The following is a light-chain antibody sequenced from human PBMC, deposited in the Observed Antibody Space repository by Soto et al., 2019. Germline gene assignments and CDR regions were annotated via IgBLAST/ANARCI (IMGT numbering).Light chain of an antibody. V-gene: IGKV1-5*03. CDR1: QSISNW. Sequence: DIQMTQSPSTLSASVGDRVTITCRASQSISNWLAWYQQKPGKAPKLLIYKASSLESGVPSRFSGSGSGTEVNLTISSLQTDDLATYSCQQYNTYPLSFGGGTQVQIK. J-gene: IGKJ4*01. CDR2: KAS. CDR3: QQYNTYPLS.